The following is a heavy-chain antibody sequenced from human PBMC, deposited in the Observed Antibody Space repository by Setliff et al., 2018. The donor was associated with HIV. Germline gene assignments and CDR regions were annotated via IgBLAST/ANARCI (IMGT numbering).Heavy chain of an antibody. CDR1: GGSISSSSYF. J-gene: IGHJ4*02. CDR3: ARTPGTHYYDRSANFHYFDY. D-gene: IGHD3-22*01. CDR2: IYYSGTT. V-gene: IGHV4-39*02. Sequence: SETLSLTCNVSGGSISSSSYFWGWIRQPPGTGLEWIGNIYYSGTTFYNPSLKSRVSISVDTSTDHFSLKLSSVTAADTAVYYCARTPGTHYYDRSANFHYFDYWGQGALVTVSS.